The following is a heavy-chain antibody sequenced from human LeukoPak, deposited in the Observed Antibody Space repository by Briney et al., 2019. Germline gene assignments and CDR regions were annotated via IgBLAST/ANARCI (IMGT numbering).Heavy chain of an antibody. CDR1: GGSFSGYY. D-gene: IGHD3-22*01. CDR3: ARGASWYYYDSSGYYGHWFDP. Sequence: PSETLSLTCAVYGGSFSGYYWSWIRQPPGKGLEWIGEINHSGSTNYNPSLKSRVTISVDTSKDQFSLKLSSVTAADTAVYYCARGASWYYYDSSGYYGHWFDPWGQETLVTVSS. J-gene: IGHJ5*02. CDR2: INHSGST. V-gene: IGHV4-34*01.